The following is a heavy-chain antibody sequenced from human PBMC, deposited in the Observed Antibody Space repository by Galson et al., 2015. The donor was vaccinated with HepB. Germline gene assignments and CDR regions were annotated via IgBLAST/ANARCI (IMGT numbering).Heavy chain of an antibody. Sequence: SVKVSCKASGYTFTSYGITWVRQAPGQGPEWKGWTSTHNDNTNYAQNLQGRVTMTTDTSTSTAYMELRSLRSDDTAVYYCARSVRGDGSGSHWGYWGQGTLVTVSS. CDR1: GYTFTSYG. CDR2: TSTHNDNT. CDR3: ARSVRGDGSGSHWGY. D-gene: IGHD3-10*01. V-gene: IGHV1-18*04. J-gene: IGHJ4*02.